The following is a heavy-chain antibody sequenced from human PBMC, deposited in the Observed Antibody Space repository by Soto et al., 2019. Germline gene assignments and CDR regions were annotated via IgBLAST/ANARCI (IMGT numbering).Heavy chain of an antibody. Sequence: SETLSLTCTVSGGSISSYYWSWIRQPPGKGLEWIGYIYYSGSTNYNPSLKSRVTISVDTSKNQFSLKLSSVTAADTAVYYCARTPLGDAFDIWGQGTMVTVSS. J-gene: IGHJ3*02. CDR2: IYYSGST. CDR1: GGSISSYY. D-gene: IGHD3-16*01. V-gene: IGHV4-59*01. CDR3: ARTPLGDAFDI.